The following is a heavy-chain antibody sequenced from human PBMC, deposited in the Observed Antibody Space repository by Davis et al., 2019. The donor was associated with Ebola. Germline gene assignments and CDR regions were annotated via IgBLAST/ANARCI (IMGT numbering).Heavy chain of an antibody. CDR3: ARLGDYYYVDV. Sequence: SGPTLVKPTQTLTLTCTFSGFSINTGGERVSWIRQSPGKAPEWLAHIDWDDEKFYSTSLKTRLTISKDSSKNQVVLAMTNMDPVDTGTYYCARLGDYYYVDVWGKGTTVTVSS. CDR1: GFSINTGGER. J-gene: IGHJ6*03. CDR2: IDWDDEK. V-gene: IGHV2-70*04. D-gene: IGHD7-27*01.